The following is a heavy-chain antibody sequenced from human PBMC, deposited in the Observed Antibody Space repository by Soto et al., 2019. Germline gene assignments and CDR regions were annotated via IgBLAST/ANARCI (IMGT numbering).Heavy chain of an antibody. CDR2: INDSGST. CDR3: ARVLLVWFVELARRGGYYYYMDV. CDR1: GGSFSGYY. J-gene: IGHJ6*03. Sequence: QVQLQQWGAGLLKPSETLSLTCAVYGGSFSGYYWSWIRETPGKGLEWLGEINDSGSTNHNPSLKSRVTILVATPKNQFSLKLSAVTAADTSVYYCARVLLVWFVELARRGGYYYYMDVWGKGTTVTVSS. V-gene: IGHV4-34*01. D-gene: IGHD3-10*01.